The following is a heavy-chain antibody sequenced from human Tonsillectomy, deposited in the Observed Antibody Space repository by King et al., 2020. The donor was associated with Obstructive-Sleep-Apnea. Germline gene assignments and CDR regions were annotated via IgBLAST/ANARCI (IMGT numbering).Heavy chain of an antibody. CDR3: AREKVAATPDFDY. D-gene: IGHD2-15*01. Sequence: VQLQESGPGLVKPSETLSLNCTVSGGSISSYYWSWIRQPAGKGLEWIGRIYTSGSTNYNPSLKGRVTMSVDTSKNQFFLKLSSVTAADTAVYYCAREKVAATPDFDYWGQGTLVTVSS. CDR2: IYTSGST. V-gene: IGHV4-4*07. J-gene: IGHJ4*02. CDR1: GGSISSYY.